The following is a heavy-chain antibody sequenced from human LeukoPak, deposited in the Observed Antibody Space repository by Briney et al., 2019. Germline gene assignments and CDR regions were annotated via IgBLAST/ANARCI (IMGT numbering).Heavy chain of an antibody. V-gene: IGHV1-18*01. CDR2: ISAYNGNT. CDR1: GYTFTSYG. D-gene: IGHD3-10*01. Sequence: ASVKVSCKASGYTFTSYGISWVRQAPGQGLEWMGWISAYNGNTNYAQKLQGRVTMTTDTSTSTAYMELRSLRSDDTAVYYCAKDRRGGRGSYYFDYWGQGTLVTVSS. J-gene: IGHJ4*02. CDR3: AKDRRGGRGSYYFDY.